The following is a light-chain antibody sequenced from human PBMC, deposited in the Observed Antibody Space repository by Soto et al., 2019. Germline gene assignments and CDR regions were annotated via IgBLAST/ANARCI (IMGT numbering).Light chain of an antibody. Sequence: DIQMTQSPCSLSASVGVRVTITCQASQDISNYLNWYQQKPGKAPKLLIYDASNLETGVPSRFSGSGSGTDFTFTISSLQPEDIATYYCQQYDNLPRALTFGGGTNVDIK. CDR1: QDISNY. CDR2: DAS. CDR3: QQYDNLPRALT. V-gene: IGKV1-33*01. J-gene: IGKJ4*01.